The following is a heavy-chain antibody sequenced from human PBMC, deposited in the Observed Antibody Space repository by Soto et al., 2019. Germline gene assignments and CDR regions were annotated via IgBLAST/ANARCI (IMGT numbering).Heavy chain of an antibody. D-gene: IGHD3-9*01. J-gene: IGHJ5*02. CDR3: ARGDWFGNWLDP. CDR1: GYSFTSFD. CDR2: MNPNSGNT. V-gene: IGHV1-8*02. Sequence: ASVKVSCKSFGYSFTSFDVHWVRQASGQGLEWMGWMNPNSGNTDYAQRFQGRVTMTRNTSINTAYMELNSLTSDDTAVYYCARGDWFGNWLDPCGQGTLVTVYS.